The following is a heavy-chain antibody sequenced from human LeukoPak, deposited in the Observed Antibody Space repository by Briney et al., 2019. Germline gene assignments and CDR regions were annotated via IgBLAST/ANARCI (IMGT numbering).Heavy chain of an antibody. V-gene: IGHV3-23*01. J-gene: IGHJ4*02. CDR2: ISGGGGTT. CDR1: GFTFNNYA. Sequence: GGSLRLSCAASGFTFNNYAMSWVRQAPGKGLEWVSFISGGGGTTYYADSVKGRFTISRDNSRSTMYLQMDSLRAEDTAVYYCAKGLNIVTKSSLDYWGQGTLVTVSS. CDR3: AKGLNIVTKSSLDY. D-gene: IGHD5-12*01.